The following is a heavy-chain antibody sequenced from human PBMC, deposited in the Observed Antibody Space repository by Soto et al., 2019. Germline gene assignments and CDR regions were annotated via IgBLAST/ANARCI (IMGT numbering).Heavy chain of an antibody. CDR2: IYFSGGT. Sequence: QVQLQEAGPGLVKPSQTLSLTCPFSGGSISRGGYYWGWVRQHPGKGLGGIGYIYFSGGTYYNPSLKSRVTISVDTSKNQFSLKLSSVTAADTAVYYCASLRSLDIVATLVFDYWGQGTLVTVSS. CDR3: ASLRSLDIVATLVFDY. J-gene: IGHJ4*02. V-gene: IGHV4-31*03. CDR1: GGSISRGGYY. D-gene: IGHD5-12*01.